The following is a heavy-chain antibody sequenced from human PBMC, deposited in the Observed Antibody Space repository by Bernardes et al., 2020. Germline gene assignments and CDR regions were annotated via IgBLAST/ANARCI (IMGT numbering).Heavy chain of an antibody. J-gene: IGHJ6*03. CDR3: ARGKRVTTSLLYYYYMDV. Sequence: SETLSLTCAVYGGSFSGYYWSWIRQPPGKGLEWIGEINHSGSTNYNPSLKSRVTISVDTSKNQFSLKLSSVTAADTAVYYCARGKRVTTSLLYYYYMDVWGKGTTVTVSS. D-gene: IGHD4-17*01. CDR1: GGSFSGYY. CDR2: INHSGST. V-gene: IGHV4-34*01.